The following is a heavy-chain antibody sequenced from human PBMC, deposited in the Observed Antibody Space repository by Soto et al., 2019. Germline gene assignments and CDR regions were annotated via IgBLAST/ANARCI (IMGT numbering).Heavy chain of an antibody. Sequence: QVPLVQSGAEVKQPGASVKVSCKASGYTFRNYGISWVRQGPGQGLAWLGWISGYNGNTHYEEKVQDRIKMTTDTSTSTTYLELRSLRSDDTAVYFCARDPGFGFGYSYAWAMDVWGQGTTVTVSS. CDR1: GYTFRNYG. CDR2: ISGYNGNT. D-gene: IGHD5-18*01. CDR3: ARDPGFGFGYSYAWAMDV. V-gene: IGHV1-18*01. J-gene: IGHJ6*02.